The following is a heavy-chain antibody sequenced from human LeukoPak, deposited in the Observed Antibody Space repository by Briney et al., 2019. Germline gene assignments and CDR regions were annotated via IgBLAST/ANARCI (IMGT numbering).Heavy chain of an antibody. V-gene: IGHV1-18*01. CDR1: GYTFTSYG. J-gene: IGHJ4*02. D-gene: IGHD6-19*01. Sequence: ASVKVSCKASGYTFTSYGISWVRQAPGQGLEWIGWISPYSGNTTNAQKLQGRVTITTDTSTSTAPMELRSLRSDDTAVYSCARVVDSSGWYAFDYWGQGTLVTVSS. CDR3: ARVVDSSGWYAFDY. CDR2: ISPYSGNT.